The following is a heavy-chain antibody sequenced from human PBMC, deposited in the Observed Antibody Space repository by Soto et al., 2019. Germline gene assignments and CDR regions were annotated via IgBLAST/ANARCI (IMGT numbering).Heavy chain of an antibody. Sequence: EVQLLESGGGLVQPGGSLRLSCAASGFTFSSYAMSWVRQAPGKGLEWVSAISGSGGSTYYADSVKGRFTISRDNSKNTLYLQMNSLGAEDTAVYYCAKVALYYDFWSGPYYFDYWGQGTLVTVSS. CDR1: GFTFSSYA. D-gene: IGHD3-3*01. V-gene: IGHV3-23*01. CDR2: ISGSGGST. CDR3: AKVALYYDFWSGPYYFDY. J-gene: IGHJ4*02.